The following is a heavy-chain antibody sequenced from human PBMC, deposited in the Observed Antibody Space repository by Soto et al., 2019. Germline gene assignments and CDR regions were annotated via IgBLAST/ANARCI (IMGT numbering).Heavy chain of an antibody. V-gene: IGHV1-18*01. CDR2: IAGYKGNT. D-gene: IGHD5-18*01. Sequence: QVQLVQSGAEVREPGASVKVSCKASGYTFTNYGASWVRQAPEQGLEWLGWIAGYKGNTNYAQKLQGRVTLTTDTSTSTAYMELRSLRSGDTAVYYCAPHTLDTGMPSGYWGQGTLVTVSS. J-gene: IGHJ4*02. CDR3: APHTLDTGMPSGY. CDR1: GYTFTNYG.